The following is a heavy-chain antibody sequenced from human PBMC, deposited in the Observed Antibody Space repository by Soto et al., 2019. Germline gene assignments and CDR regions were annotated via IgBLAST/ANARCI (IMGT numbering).Heavy chain of an antibody. Sequence: ASVKVSCKASGYTFTSYGIIWVRQAPGKGLEWMGWSSAYNGNTNYAQKLQGRVTMTTDTSTSTAYMELRSLRADDTAVYYCARAQPPPHYYHDSSVQSSGNWFDPWGQGTLVTVSS. CDR1: GYTFTSYG. D-gene: IGHD3-22*01. CDR2: SSAYNGNT. V-gene: IGHV1-18*04. CDR3: ARAQPPPHYYHDSSVQSSGNWFDP. J-gene: IGHJ5*02.